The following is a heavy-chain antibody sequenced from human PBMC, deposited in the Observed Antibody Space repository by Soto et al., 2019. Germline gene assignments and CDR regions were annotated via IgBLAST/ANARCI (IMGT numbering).Heavy chain of an antibody. V-gene: IGHV3-74*01. CDR2: INSDGIST. CDR1: GLPFVTYG. Sequence: EVQLVESGGGLVQPGGPLRLPVAALGLPFVTYGWHWFPQAPGKGWCWVSLINSDGISTSYADSVKGRFTISRDNAKNTLYLQMNSLRAEDTAVYYCVRTSLVVAAATREDYWGQGTLVTVSS. D-gene: IGHD2-15*01. J-gene: IGHJ4*02. CDR3: VRTSLVVAAATREDY.